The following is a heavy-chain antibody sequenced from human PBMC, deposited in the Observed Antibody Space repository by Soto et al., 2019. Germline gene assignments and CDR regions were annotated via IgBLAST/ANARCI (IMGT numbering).Heavy chain of an antibody. CDR3: TTDWGGSLDAFDI. CDR2: IKSKTDGGTT. J-gene: IGHJ3*02. V-gene: IGHV3-15*01. D-gene: IGHD1-26*01. Sequence: EVQLVESGGGLVKPGGSLRLSCAASGFTFSNAWMSWVRQAPGKGLEWVGRIKSKTDGGTTDYAAPVKGRFTISRDDSKNTLYLQMNSLKTEDTAVYYCTTDWGGSLDAFDIWGQGTMVTVSS. CDR1: GFTFSNAW.